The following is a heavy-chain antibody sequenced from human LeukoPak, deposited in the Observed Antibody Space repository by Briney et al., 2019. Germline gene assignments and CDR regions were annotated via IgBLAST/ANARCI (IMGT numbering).Heavy chain of an antibody. D-gene: IGHD6-13*01. Sequence: PGGSLRLSCAASGFTFSSYGMHWVRQASGKGLEWVAVIWYDGSNKYYADSVKGRFTISRDNSKNTLYLQMNSLRAEDTAVYYCARDLSVRGSSWYFDYWGQGTLVTVSS. CDR2: IWYDGSNK. J-gene: IGHJ4*02. V-gene: IGHV3-33*01. CDR3: ARDLSVRGSSWYFDY. CDR1: GFTFSSYG.